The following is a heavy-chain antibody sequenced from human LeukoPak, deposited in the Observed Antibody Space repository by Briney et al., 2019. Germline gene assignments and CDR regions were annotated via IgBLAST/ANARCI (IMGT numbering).Heavy chain of an antibody. CDR3: VKDRRQWLVLNDAFDT. Sequence: PGGSLRLSCSASGFTFSSYAMHWVRQAPGKGLEYVSAISSNGGSTYYADSVKGRFTISRGNSKNTLYLQMSSLRAEDTAVYYCVKDRRQWLVLNDAFDTWGQGTMVTVSS. J-gene: IGHJ3*02. V-gene: IGHV3-64D*06. CDR2: ISSNGGST. CDR1: GFTFSSYA. D-gene: IGHD6-19*01.